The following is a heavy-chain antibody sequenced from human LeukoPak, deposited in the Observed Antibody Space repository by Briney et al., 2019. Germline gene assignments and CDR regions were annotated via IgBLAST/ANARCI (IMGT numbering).Heavy chain of an antibody. D-gene: IGHD3-3*01. CDR1: GGSISSSSYY. CDR2: IYYSGST. J-gene: IGHJ4*02. Sequence: SETLSLTCTVSGGSISSSSYYWGWIRQPPGKGLEWIGSIYYSGSTYYNPSLKSRVTISVDTSKNQFSLKLSSVTAADTAVYYCASLLGDFWSGYDRTRDYWGQGTLVTVSS. V-gene: IGHV4-39*07. CDR3: ASLLGDFWSGYDRTRDY.